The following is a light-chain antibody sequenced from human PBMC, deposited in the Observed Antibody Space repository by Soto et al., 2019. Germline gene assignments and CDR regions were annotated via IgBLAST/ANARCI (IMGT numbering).Light chain of an antibody. CDR3: QTWGTGIPVV. CDR2: LNSDGSH. CDR1: SGHSSYA. V-gene: IGLV4-69*01. Sequence: QLVLTQSPSASAYLGASVKLTCTLSSGHSSYAIAWHQQQPEKGPRYLMKLNSDGSHSKGDGIPDRFSGSSSGAERYLTISSLQSEEEADYYCQTWGTGIPVVFGGGTKLTVL. J-gene: IGLJ2*01.